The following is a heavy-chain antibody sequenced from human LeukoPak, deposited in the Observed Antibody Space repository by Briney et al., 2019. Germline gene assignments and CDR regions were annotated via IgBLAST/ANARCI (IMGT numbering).Heavy chain of an antibody. V-gene: IGHV3-66*02. CDR1: GFTVSSNY. J-gene: IGHJ6*03. Sequence: GGSLRLSRAASGFTVSSNYMSWVRQAPGKGLEWVSVIYSGGSTYYADSVKGRFTISRDNSKNTLYLQMNSLRAEDTAVYYCATSPTEDIVVVPAAIRYYYYYYYMDVWGKGTTVTVSS. CDR3: ATSPTEDIVVVPAAIRYYYYYYYMDV. CDR2: IYSGGST. D-gene: IGHD2-2*02.